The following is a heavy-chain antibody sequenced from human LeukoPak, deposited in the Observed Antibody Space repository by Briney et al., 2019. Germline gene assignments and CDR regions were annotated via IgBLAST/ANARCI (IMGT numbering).Heavy chain of an antibody. V-gene: IGHV3-23*01. CDR2: ISGSGGST. Sequence: GGSLRLSCAASGFTFSSYAMSWVRQAPAKGPEWVSAISGSGGSTYYADSVKGRFTISRDNSKNTLYLQMNSLRAEDTAVYYCAKLKGSSGYYAPGFDYWGQGTLVTVSS. CDR1: GFTFSSYA. D-gene: IGHD3-22*01. J-gene: IGHJ4*02. CDR3: AKLKGSSGYYAPGFDY.